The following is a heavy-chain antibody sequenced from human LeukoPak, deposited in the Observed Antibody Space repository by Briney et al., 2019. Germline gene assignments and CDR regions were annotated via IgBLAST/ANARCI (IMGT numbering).Heavy chain of an antibody. CDR3: VKGYSYGIDY. J-gene: IGHJ4*02. V-gene: IGHV3-23*01. Sequence: GGSLRLSCAASGFTFSSYAMSWVRQAPGKGLEWVSVISGSGTSTYYADSVKGRFTISRDNSKNTLYLQMSSLRAEDTAVYYCVKGYSYGIDYWGQGTLVTVSS. CDR2: ISGSGTST. D-gene: IGHD5-18*01. CDR1: GFTFSSYA.